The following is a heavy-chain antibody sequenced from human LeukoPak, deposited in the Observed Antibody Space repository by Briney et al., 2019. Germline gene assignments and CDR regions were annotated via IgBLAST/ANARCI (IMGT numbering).Heavy chain of an antibody. Sequence: PGGSLRLSCAASGFTFSSYAMSWVRQAPGKGLEWVSAISGSGGSTYYADSVKGRFTISRDNSKNTLYLQMNSLRAEDTAVYYCAKDQAYGGEGDWFDPWGQGTLVTASS. CDR3: AKDQAYGGEGDWFDP. CDR1: GFTFSSYA. V-gene: IGHV3-23*01. D-gene: IGHD4-23*01. CDR2: ISGSGGST. J-gene: IGHJ5*02.